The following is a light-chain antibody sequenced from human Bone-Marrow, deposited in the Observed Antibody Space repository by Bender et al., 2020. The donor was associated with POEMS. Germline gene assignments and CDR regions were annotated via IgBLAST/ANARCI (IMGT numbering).Light chain of an antibody. CDR1: SNDLGVYKF. V-gene: IGLV2-14*03. CDR3: SSYTSSSSSVI. CDR2: DVS. Sequence: QSALTQPASMSGSPGQSITISCTGTSNDLGVYKFVSWYQHHPGKAPKLLIYDVSNRPSGISDRFSGSKSGNTASLTVSGLQADDEADYYCSSYTSSSSSVIFGGGTKLTVL. J-gene: IGLJ2*01.